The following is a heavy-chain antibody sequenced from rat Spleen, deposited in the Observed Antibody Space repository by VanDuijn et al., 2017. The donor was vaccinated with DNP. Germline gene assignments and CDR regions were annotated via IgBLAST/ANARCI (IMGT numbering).Heavy chain of an antibody. CDR3: ARRAPTRDYAMDA. Sequence: QVQLQQSGAELAKPGSSVMISCRASGYTFTTYYIGWIKQTTRQGLEFIGYINMGSGGTNYNEKFKGKATLTVDKSSSTAFMQLSSLTPDDSAVYYCARRAPTRDYAMDAWGQGTSVTVSS. CDR1: GYTFTTYY. D-gene: IGHD1-4*01. V-gene: IGHV1-43*01. J-gene: IGHJ4*01. CDR2: INMGSGGT.